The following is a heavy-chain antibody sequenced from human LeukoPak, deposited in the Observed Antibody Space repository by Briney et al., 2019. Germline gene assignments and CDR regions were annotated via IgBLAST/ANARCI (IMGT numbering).Heavy chain of an antibody. D-gene: IGHD3-16*01. CDR2: INHSGST. CDR3: ARGSFMITFGGVPHRWFDP. Sequence: PSETLSLTCAVYGGSFSGYYWSWIRQPPGKGLEWIGEINHSGSTNYNPPLKSRVTISVDTSKNQLSLKLSSVTAADTAVYYCARGSFMITFGGVPHRWFDPWGQGTLVTVSS. V-gene: IGHV4-34*01. CDR1: GGSFSGYY. J-gene: IGHJ5*02.